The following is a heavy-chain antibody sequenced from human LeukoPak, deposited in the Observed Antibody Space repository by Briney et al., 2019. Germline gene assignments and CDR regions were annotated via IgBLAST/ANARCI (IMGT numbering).Heavy chain of an antibody. Sequence: GASVKVSCKASGYTFNRYGISWVRQAPGQRPEWMGWNSALTGNIDYAPKFQGRVTMNTDTSTRTAYMELSSLVSADTAVYFCARADPTNTGHEYFDHWGRGTLVTVSS. V-gene: IGHV1-18*01. CDR2: NSALTGNI. J-gene: IGHJ4*02. CDR1: GYTFNRYG. CDR3: ARADPTNTGHEYFDH. D-gene: IGHD2/OR15-2a*01.